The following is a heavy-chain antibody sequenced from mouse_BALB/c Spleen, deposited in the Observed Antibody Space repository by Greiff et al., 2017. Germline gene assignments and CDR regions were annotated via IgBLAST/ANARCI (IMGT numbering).Heavy chain of an antibody. CDR2: IDPANGNT. V-gene: IGHV14-3*02. D-gene: IGHD2-1*01. J-gene: IGHJ1*01. CDR1: GFNIKDTY. CDR3: AGNYVVRYFDV. Sequence: VQLKESGAELVKPGASVKLSCTASGFNIKDTYMHWVKQRPEQGLEWIGRIDPANGNTKYDPKFQGKATITADTSSNTAYLQLSSLTSEDTAVYYCAGNYVVRYFDVWGAGTTVTVSS.